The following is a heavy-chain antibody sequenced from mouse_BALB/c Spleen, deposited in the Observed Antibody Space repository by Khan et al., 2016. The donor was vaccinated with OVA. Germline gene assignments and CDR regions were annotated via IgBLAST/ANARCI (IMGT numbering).Heavy chain of an antibody. Sequence: QVQLQQSGPVLVKPGASVKMSCKASGYTFTDYIINWVRQRTGQGLEWIGQIYPGSGSTNYNEKFKGKATLTADKSSNTAYLQLRSLTSEDSAVYICASSGYSSLSNWGQGTTLTVSS. V-gene: IGHV1-77*01. CDR1: GYTFTDYI. CDR3: ASSGYSSLSN. J-gene: IGHJ2*01. D-gene: IGHD1-1*01. CDR2: IYPGSGST.